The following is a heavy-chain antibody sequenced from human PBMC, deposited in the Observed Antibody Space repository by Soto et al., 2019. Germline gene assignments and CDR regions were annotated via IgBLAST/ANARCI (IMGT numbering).Heavy chain of an antibody. D-gene: IGHD6-13*01. V-gene: IGHV3-23*01. CDR1: GFTFSDYY. J-gene: IGHJ3*02. CDR2: ISGSGGIT. CDR3: AKDLGYGSSWRYALDM. Sequence: GGSLRLSCAASGFTFSDYYMSWIRQAPGQGLEWVSGISGSGGITHYADSVKGRFTISRDNSRNTLHLQMISLRAEDTGVYYCAKDLGYGSSWRYALDMWGQGTLVTVSS.